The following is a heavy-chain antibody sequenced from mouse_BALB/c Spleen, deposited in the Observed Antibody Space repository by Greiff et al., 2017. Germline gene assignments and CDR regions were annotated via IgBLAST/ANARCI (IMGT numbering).Heavy chain of an antibody. D-gene: IGHD1-1*01. J-gene: IGHJ4*01. V-gene: IGHV2-6-7*01. CDR2: IWGDGST. Sequence: VKLEESGPGLVAPSQSLSITCTVSGFSLTGYGVNWVRQPPGKGLEWLGMIWGDGSTDYNSALKSRLSISKDNSKSQVFLKMNSLQTDDTARYYCAREGGLLRSYYAMDYWGQGTSVTVSS. CDR1: GFSLTGYG. CDR3: AREGGLLRSYYAMDY.